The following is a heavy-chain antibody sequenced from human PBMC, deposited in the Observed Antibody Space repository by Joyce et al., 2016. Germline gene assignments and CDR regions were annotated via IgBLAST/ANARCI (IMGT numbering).Heavy chain of an antibody. V-gene: IGHV1-2*02. J-gene: IGHJ2*01. D-gene: IGHD3-10*02. CDR3: ARPRYDRGWYFDL. CDR2: ISPKSGGT. Sequence: QVQVVQSGAEMKKPGASVKVSCKASGYTFIDYYLHWVRQGPGQGLEWMGWISPKSGGTRFAQKFQGRVTMTRDTSISTAYMELRRLRSDDTAVYYCARPRYDRGWYFDLWGRGTLVTVSS. CDR1: GYTFIDYY.